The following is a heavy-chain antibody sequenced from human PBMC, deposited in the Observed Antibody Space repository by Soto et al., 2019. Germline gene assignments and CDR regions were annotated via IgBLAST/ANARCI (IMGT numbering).Heavy chain of an antibody. CDR2: IWQDGKNE. J-gene: IGHJ4*02. V-gene: IGHV3-33*04. Sequence: QVQLVESGGGVVQPGRSLRLSCAASEFALRNFGMHWVRQAPGKGLEWVSVIWQDGKNEFYAESVKGRFTISRDNSKNMLYLQMDSLRFEDTAMYYCARGGVVGYCSNGRCSDFDYWGQGALVTVSS. CDR1: EFALRNFG. CDR3: ARGGVVGYCSNGRCSDFDY. D-gene: IGHD2-2*01.